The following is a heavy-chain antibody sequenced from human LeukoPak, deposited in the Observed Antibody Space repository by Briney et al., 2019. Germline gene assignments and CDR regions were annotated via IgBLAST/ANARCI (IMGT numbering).Heavy chain of an antibody. Sequence: PSETLSLTCTVSGGSISSSNYYWGWIRQPPGKGLEWIGTIYYSVSTYYNPSLKSRVTISVDTSKNQFSLNLSSVTAADTAVYYCARLSRESSGWYKVDYWGQGTLVTVSS. V-gene: IGHV4-39*01. CDR3: ARLSRESSGWYKVDY. CDR2: IYYSVST. D-gene: IGHD6-19*01. CDR1: GGSISSSNYY. J-gene: IGHJ4*02.